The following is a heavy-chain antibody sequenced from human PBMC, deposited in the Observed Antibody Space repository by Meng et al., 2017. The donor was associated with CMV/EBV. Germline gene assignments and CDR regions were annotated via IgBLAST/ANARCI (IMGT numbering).Heavy chain of an antibody. D-gene: IGHD1-26*01. Sequence: SVKVSCKASGGTFSSYTISWVRRAPGQGLEWMGRIIPILGIANYAQKFQGRVTITADKSTSTAYMELSSLRSEDTAVYYCARVRSEVGALWGLWTSFDPWGQGTLVTVSS. J-gene: IGHJ5*02. CDR2: IIPILGIA. CDR1: GGTFSSYT. V-gene: IGHV1-69*02. CDR3: ARVRSEVGALWGLWTSFDP.